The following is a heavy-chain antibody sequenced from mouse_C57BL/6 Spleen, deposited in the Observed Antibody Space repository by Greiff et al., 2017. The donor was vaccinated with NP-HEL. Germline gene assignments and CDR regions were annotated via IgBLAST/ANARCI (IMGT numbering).Heavy chain of an antibody. CDR3: TSRGITTVVAPFAY. J-gene: IGHJ3*01. CDR1: GYTFTSYW. Sequence: EVQLQQSGTVLARPGASVKMSCKTSGYTFTSYWMHWVKQRPGQGLEWIGAIYPGNSDTSYNQKFKGKAKLTAVTSASTAYMELSSLTNEDSAVYYCTSRGITTVVAPFAYWGQGTLVTVSA. D-gene: IGHD1-1*01. V-gene: IGHV1-5*01. CDR2: IYPGNSDT.